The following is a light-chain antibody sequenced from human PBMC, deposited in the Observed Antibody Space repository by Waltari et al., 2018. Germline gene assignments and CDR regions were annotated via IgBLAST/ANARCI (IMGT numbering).Light chain of an antibody. CDR2: KTN. Sequence: QSVLTQPPSVSGTPGQSVTIACSGSRSNIGTYSVHWYQQLPGTAPKLLIFKTNLRPSGVPARFSGSRSVTSASLAISGLLSEDESEYYCAAWDDSLSGHWVLGGGTKVTVL. J-gene: IGLJ3*02. V-gene: IGLV1-47*01. CDR3: AAWDDSLSGHWV. CDR1: RSNIGTYS.